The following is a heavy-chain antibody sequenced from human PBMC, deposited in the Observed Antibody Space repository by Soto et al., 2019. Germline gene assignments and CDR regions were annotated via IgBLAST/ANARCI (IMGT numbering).Heavy chain of an antibody. CDR1: GFTFSISG. CDR2: IWYDGSNK. V-gene: IGHV3-33*01. J-gene: IGHJ4*02. D-gene: IGHD3-22*01. Sequence: GGSMKLSSAASGFTFSISGMHWVRQAPGKGLEWVAVIWYDGSNKYYADSVKGRFTISRDNSKNTLYLQMNSLRAEDTAVYYCARDSSGSSQLFEYWGQGTLVTVS. CDR3: ARDSSGSSQLFEY.